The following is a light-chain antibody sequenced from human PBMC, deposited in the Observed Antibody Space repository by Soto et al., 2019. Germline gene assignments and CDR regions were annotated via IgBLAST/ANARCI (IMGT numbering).Light chain of an antibody. J-gene: IGLJ1*01. V-gene: IGLV2-11*01. CDR3: CSYAGSYV. Sequence: QSALAQPRSVSGSPGQSVTSSCTGTSSDVGAYNYVSWYQQHPGKAPKFLIFDVTKRPSGVPDRFSGSKSGNTASLTISGLQAEDEADYYCCSYAGSYVFGTGTKVTVL. CDR1: SSDVGAYNY. CDR2: DVT.